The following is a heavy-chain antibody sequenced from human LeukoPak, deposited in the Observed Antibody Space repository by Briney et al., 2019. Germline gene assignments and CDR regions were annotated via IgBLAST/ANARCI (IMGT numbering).Heavy chain of an antibody. D-gene: IGHD3-22*01. CDR1: GFTFSSYA. J-gene: IGHJ4*02. CDR3: AKDYYDSSGYYYLDY. V-gene: IGHV3-23*01. Sequence: GGSLRLSCAASGFTFSSYAMSWVRRAPGKGLEWVSAISGSGGSTYYADSVKGRFTISRDNSKNTLYLQMNSLRAEDTAVYYCAKDYYDSSGYYYLDYWGQGTLVTVSS. CDR2: ISGSGGST.